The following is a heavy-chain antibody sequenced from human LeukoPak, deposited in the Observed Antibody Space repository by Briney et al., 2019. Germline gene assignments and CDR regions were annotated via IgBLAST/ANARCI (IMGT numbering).Heavy chain of an antibody. V-gene: IGHV3-11*01. D-gene: IGHD2-2*01. CDR3: ARGLPATLLDY. CDR1: GFTFSDYY. Sequence: GGSLRLSCAASGFTFSDYYMSWIRQAPGKGLEWVTYISSSDSTIYYADSVKGRFTISRDNAKNSLYLQMNSLRAEDTAIYYCARGLPATLLDYWGQGTLVTVSS. CDR2: ISSSDSTI. J-gene: IGHJ4*02.